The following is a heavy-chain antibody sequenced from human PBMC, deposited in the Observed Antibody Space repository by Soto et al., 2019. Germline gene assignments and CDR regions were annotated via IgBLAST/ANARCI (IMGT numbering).Heavy chain of an antibody. J-gene: IGHJ6*02. D-gene: IGHD3-16*02. CDR1: GFTFSSYA. CDR3: RGQGAVIGDYYNHGLDV. CDR2: IRSRANNYAT. Sequence: PGGSLRLSCAASGFTFSSYAMGWVRQGPGKGLEWAGRIRSRANNYATSSAASVKGRFTFSRDDSKNTAYLQMNTLKTEDTAVYYCRGQGAVIGDYYNHGLDVWGQGTTVTVSS. V-gene: IGHV3-73*01.